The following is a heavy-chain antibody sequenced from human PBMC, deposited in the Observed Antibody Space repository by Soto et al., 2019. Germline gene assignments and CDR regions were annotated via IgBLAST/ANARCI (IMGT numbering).Heavy chain of an antibody. J-gene: IGHJ5*02. CDR3: AKGHGDYGWHYFDP. CDR2: IWYDGSNK. CDR1: GFTFSRYG. D-gene: IGHD4-17*01. Sequence: GESLKISCEVSGFTFSRYGMHWVRQAPGKGLEWVAFIWYDGSNKNYGDSVKGRFTVSRDDLKNTLYLQMNSLRAEDTAVYYCAKGHGDYGWHYFDPWGQGALVTVSS. V-gene: IGHV3-30*02.